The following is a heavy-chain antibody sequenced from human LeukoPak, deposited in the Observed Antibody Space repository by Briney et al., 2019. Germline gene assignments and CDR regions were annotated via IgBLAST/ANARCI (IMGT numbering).Heavy chain of an antibody. CDR3: ARVNTAGSAFDI. V-gene: IGHV1-18*01. CDR1: GGTFSSYA. Sequence: ASVKVSCKASGGTFSSYAISWVRQAPGQGLEWMGWISAYNGNTNYAQKLQGRVTMTTDTSTSTAYMELRSLRSDDTAVYYCARVNTAGSAFDIWGQGTMVTVSS. D-gene: IGHD2-2*02. J-gene: IGHJ3*02. CDR2: ISAYNGNT.